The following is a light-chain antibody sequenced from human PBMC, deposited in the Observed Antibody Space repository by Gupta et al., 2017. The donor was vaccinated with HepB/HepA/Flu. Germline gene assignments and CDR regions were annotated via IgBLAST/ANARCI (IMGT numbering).Light chain of an antibody. CDR3: QSYDSSLSAVV. V-gene: IGLV1-40*01. Sequence: QSALPQTPLVSGAPGQRVTISCPASNSNIWAGFDVNWYQQLPGTAPNLLIYGNTNRPSGVPYRFSASKSDTSASLAITGIRAEDEAAYYCQSYDSSLSAVVFGGGTKLTVL. J-gene: IGLJ2*01. CDR2: GNT. CDR1: NSNIWAGFD.